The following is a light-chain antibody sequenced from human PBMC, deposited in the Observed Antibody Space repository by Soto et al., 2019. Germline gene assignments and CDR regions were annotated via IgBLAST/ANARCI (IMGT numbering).Light chain of an antibody. CDR3: QQSYRPPPVT. Sequence: VIWMTQSPSLLSASTGDRVTISCRMSQGISSYLAWYQQKPGKAPKILIYAASSLHSGVPSRFSATGSGTTFILTISSLQPEDFGTYYCQQSYRPPPVTFGPGTKVDI. J-gene: IGKJ3*01. CDR1: QGISSY. CDR2: AAS. V-gene: IGKV1D-8*03.